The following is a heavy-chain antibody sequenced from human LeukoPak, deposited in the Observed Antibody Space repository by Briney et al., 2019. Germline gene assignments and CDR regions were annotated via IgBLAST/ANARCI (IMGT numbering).Heavy chain of an antibody. Sequence: SVKVSCMASGGTFSSYTISWVRQAPGQGLEWMGGIIPIFGTANYAQKFQGRVTITTDESTSTAYMELSSLRSEDTAVYYCAIPQHMRVVRGVNYYMDVWGKGTTVTVSS. CDR3: AIPQHMRVVRGVNYYMDV. J-gene: IGHJ6*03. V-gene: IGHV1-69*05. CDR2: IIPIFGTA. D-gene: IGHD3-10*01. CDR1: GGTFSSYT.